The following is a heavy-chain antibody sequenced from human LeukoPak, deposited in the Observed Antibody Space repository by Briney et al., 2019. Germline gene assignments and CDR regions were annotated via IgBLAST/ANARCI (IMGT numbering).Heavy chain of an antibody. CDR3: AKGLGTGSVLARPLHY. D-gene: IGHD3-10*01. J-gene: IGHJ4*02. CDR1: GFTFSSYS. V-gene: IGHV3-21*01. Sequence: GGSLRLSCAASGFTFSSYSMNWVRQAPGKGLEWVSSINSSSSYIYYADSVRGRFTISRDNFKNTVDLQMISVTAEDTAMYFCAKGLGTGSVLARPLHYWGQGTLVTVSS. CDR2: INSSSSYI.